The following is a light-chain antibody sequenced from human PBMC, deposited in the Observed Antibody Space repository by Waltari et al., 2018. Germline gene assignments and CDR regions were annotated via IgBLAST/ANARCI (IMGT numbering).Light chain of an antibody. V-gene: IGKV1-16*01. CDR1: QAISNS. Sequence: DIQMTQSPSSLSASVGDRVTITCRASQAISNSLAWFQQKPGKAPKSLMYAASILQSGVPSRFSGRGSGTDFTLTISSLQPEDFATYYCQQYNSYPLTFGGGTKVEIK. CDR3: QQYNSYPLT. CDR2: AAS. J-gene: IGKJ4*01.